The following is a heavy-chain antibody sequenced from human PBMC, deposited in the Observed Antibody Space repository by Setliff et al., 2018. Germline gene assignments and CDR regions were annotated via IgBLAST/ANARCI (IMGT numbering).Heavy chain of an antibody. CDR2: ISRSSAPI. V-gene: IGHV3-48*04. CDR1: GFTFSSYS. D-gene: IGHD4-4*01. J-gene: IGHJ4*02. CDR3: ARSRDDYSLWDS. Sequence: GGSLRLSCAASGFTFSSYSMNWVRQAPGKGLEWVSYISRSSAPIYYADSVKGRFTISRDNAKNSLYLQMHSVRAEDTAVYYCARSRDDYSLWDSWGQGTLVTVSS.